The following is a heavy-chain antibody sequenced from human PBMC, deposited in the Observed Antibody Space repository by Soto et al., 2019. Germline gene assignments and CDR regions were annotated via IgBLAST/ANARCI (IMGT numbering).Heavy chain of an antibody. CDR1: GYTFTCYY. J-gene: IGHJ6*03. CDR3: ARDFCSGGSCYSVSNYMDV. CDR2: INPNSGGT. Sequence: SVKVSCKASGYTFTCYYMHWVRQAPGQGLEWMGWINPNSGGTNYAQKFQGWVTMTRDTSISTAYMELSRLRSGDTAVYYCARDFCSGGSCYSVSNYMDVWGKGTTVPVSS. D-gene: IGHD2-15*01. V-gene: IGHV1-2*04.